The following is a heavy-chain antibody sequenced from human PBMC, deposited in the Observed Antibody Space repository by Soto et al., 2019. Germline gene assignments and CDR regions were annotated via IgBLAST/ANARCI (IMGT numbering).Heavy chain of an antibody. CDR3: AREAITMVRGVIISEGIRFDP. J-gene: IGHJ5*02. CDR1: GGSVSSGSYY. Sequence: SETLSLTCTVSGGSVSSGSYYWSWIRQPPGKGLEWIGYIYYSGITNYNPSLKSRVTISVDTCKNQFSLKLSSVTAADTAVYYCAREAITMVRGVIISEGIRFDPWGQGTLVTVSS. D-gene: IGHD3-10*01. CDR2: IYYSGIT. V-gene: IGHV4-61*01.